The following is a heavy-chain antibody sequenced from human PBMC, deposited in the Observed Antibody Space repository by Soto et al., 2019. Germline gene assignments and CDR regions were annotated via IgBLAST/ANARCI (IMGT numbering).Heavy chain of an antibody. D-gene: IGHD6-19*01. Sequence: SETLSLTCSVSGGSISGSYWSWIRQSPGKGLEWLGNVYYTGSTNYSPSLRSRVSISVDTSKNEFSLRLSSVTAADTAVYFCARSVAVPGAHIDYWGQGTQVTVSS. V-gene: IGHV4-59*01. J-gene: IGHJ4*02. CDR3: ARSVAVPGAHIDY. CDR2: VYYTGST. CDR1: GGSISGSY.